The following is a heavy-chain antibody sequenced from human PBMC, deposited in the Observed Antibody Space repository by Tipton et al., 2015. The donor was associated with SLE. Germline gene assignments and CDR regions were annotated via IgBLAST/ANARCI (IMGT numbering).Heavy chain of an antibody. J-gene: IGHJ4*02. V-gene: IGHV1-2*06. Sequence: QVQLVQSGAEVKEPGASVKVSCKTSGYTFTNYGITWVRQAPGQGLEWMGRINPHSGGTNYAQEFQGRVTMTRDTSISTAYMDLSRLTSDDTAVYYCSIGDYSRSVGYWGQGTLVSVSS. CDR2: INPHSGGT. CDR3: SIGDYSRSVGY. CDR1: GYTFTNYG. D-gene: IGHD6-13*01.